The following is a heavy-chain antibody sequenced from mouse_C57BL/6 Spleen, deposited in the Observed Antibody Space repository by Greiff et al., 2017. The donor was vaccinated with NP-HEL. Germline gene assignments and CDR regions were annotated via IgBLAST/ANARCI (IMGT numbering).Heavy chain of an antibody. D-gene: IGHD1-1*01. CDR1: GFTFSSYG. CDR3: ARPNYYGSSPPWFAY. V-gene: IGHV5-6*01. Sequence: VQLKESGGDLVKPGGSLKLSCAASGFTFSSYGMSWVRQTPDKRLEWVATISSGGSYTYYPDSVKGRFTISRDNAKNTLYLQMSSLKSEDTAMYYCARPNYYGSSPPWFAYWGQGTLVTVSA. CDR2: ISSGGSYT. J-gene: IGHJ3*01.